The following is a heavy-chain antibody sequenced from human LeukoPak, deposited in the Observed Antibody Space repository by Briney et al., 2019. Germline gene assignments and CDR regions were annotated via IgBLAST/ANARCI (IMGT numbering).Heavy chain of an antibody. J-gene: IGHJ5*02. CDR3: ARVRGVATTKRTFFDT. CDR1: GDSVSIDNAA. Sequence: SPTLSLTCAISGDSVSIDNAAWNWIRQSPSRGLEWLGRTYYRSKWYNDYARSVKSRITINADTSKNRFSLQLNSVTPEDTAVYYCARVRGVATTKRTFFDTWGQGTRVTVSS. D-gene: IGHD6-13*01. CDR2: TYYRSKWYN. V-gene: IGHV6-1*01.